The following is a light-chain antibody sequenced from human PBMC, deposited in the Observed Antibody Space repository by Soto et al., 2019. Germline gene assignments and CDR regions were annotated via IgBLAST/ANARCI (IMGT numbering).Light chain of an antibody. Sequence: PGETATLSCRASQRVTSSYLAWYQQKPGQAPRLLIYGASSRATGIPARFSGSGSGTDFTLTISSLEPDDFATYYCQQYNSYPGTFGHGTKVDIK. V-gene: IGKV3-20*01. CDR2: GAS. J-gene: IGKJ1*01. CDR1: QRVTSSY. CDR3: QQYNSYPGT.